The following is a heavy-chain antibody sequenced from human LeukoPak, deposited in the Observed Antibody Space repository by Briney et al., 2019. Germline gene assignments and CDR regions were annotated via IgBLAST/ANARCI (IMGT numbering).Heavy chain of an antibody. CDR1: GYTFTGYY. CDR3: ARLISLGVPDAFDI. D-gene: IGHD3-10*01. J-gene: IGHJ3*02. V-gene: IGHV1-2*02. CDR2: INPNSGGA. Sequence: GASVKVSCKASGYTFTGYYMHWVRQAPGQGLEWMGWINPNSGGANYAQKFQGRVTMTRDTSISTAYMELSRLRSDDTAVYYCARLISLGVPDAFDIWGQGTMVTVSS.